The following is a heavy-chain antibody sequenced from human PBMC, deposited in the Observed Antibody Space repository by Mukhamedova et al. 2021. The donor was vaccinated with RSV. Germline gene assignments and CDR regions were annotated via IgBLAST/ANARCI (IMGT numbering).Heavy chain of an antibody. D-gene: IGHD4-17*01. CDR2: FDPEDGET. V-gene: IGHV1-24*01. CDR3: ATGLTVTTPSFDY. Sequence: GKGLEWMGGFDPEDGETIYAQKFQGRVTMTEDTSTDTAYMELSSLRSEDTAVYYCATGLTVTTPSFDYWGQGTLVTVSS. J-gene: IGHJ4*02.